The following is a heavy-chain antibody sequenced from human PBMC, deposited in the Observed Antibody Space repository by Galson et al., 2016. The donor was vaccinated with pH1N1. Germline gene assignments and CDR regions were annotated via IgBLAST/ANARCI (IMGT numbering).Heavy chain of an antibody. CDR3: VKEIGGSGGY. CDR2: IKQDGSKK. Sequence: SLRLSCAASGFTFSSYWMSWVRQAPGKGLEWVANIKQDGSKKYYLDSVKGRFTISRDNAKNSLYLQMNSLRVEDTAVSYWVKEIGGSGGYWGQGTLVTVSS. V-gene: IGHV3-7*01. CDR1: GFTFSSYW. J-gene: IGHJ4*02. D-gene: IGHD3-16*01.